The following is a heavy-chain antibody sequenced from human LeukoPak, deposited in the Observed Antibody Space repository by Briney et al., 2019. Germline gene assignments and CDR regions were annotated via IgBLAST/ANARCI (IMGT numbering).Heavy chain of an antibody. J-gene: IGHJ3*02. V-gene: IGHV4-4*07. D-gene: IGHD4-17*01. CDR3: ASGDANTAAAFDI. CDR2: IYTSGSTNY. CDR1: GGSISSYY. Sequence: PSDTLSLTCTVSGGSISSYYWNWIRQPAEKGLEWLGRIYTSGSTNYNYNPSLKSRVTMPVDTSKNQFSLKLSSVTAADTAVYYCASGDANTAAAFDIWGQGTMVTVSS.